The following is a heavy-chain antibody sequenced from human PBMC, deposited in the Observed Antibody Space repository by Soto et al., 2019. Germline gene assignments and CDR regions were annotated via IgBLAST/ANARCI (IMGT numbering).Heavy chain of an antibody. V-gene: IGHV1-69*08. CDR2: IIPALGTA. D-gene: IGHD4-17*01. CDR3: ARLDFGDYWYFEL. Sequence: QDQLVQSGAEVKKPGSSVKVSCKASGGTFSSHTFSWVRQAPGQGLEGMGRIIPALGTATYAQKFQGRGTITAHESATTVSMELNTLRSEDTAVYYCARLDFGDYWYFELWGRGTLVTVSS. CDR1: GGTFSSHT. J-gene: IGHJ2*01.